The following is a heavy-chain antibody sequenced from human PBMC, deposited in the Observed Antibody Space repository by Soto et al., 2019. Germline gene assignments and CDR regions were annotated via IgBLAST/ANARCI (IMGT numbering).Heavy chain of an antibody. CDR1: GGTLSNYA. CDR3: AKGGGDYVSRFFDS. J-gene: IGHJ4*02. Sequence: GASVKVSCKASGGTLSNYAINWLRRAPGQGLEWMGGIIPIFGSTNYAPKFQGRVTFTADESTGTAYMELISLRSDDTGIYYCAKGGGDYVSRFFDSWGQGTLVTVSS. V-gene: IGHV1-69*13. D-gene: IGHD4-17*01. CDR2: IIPIFGST.